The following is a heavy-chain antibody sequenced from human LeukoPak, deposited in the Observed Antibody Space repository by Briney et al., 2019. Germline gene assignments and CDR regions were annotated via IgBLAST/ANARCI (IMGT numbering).Heavy chain of an antibody. CDR2: ISSSSSYT. Sequence: PGGSLRLSCAASGFTFSSYSMNWVRQAPGKGLEWVSSISSSSSYTYYADSVKGRFTISRDNAKNSLYLQMNSLRAEDTAVYYCARDRLGYFYYGMDVWGKGTTVTVSS. CDR3: ARDRLGYFYYGMDV. V-gene: IGHV3-21*01. D-gene: IGHD3-9*01. CDR1: GFTFSSYS. J-gene: IGHJ6*04.